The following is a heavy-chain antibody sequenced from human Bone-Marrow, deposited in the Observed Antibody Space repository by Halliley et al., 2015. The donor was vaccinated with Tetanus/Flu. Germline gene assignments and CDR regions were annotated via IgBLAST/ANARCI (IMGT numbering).Heavy chain of an antibody. J-gene: IGHJ6*01. CDR2: WFEGSNK. CDR3: ARDLGRGHGRVYYYYGMDG. Sequence: WFEGSNKYYENSVKGRVTISRDSSSNPRNLQMNSLRAEDTAVYYCARDLGRGHGRVYYYYGMDGWGQGTPVTVSS. D-gene: IGHD3-10*01. V-gene: IGHV3-33*01.